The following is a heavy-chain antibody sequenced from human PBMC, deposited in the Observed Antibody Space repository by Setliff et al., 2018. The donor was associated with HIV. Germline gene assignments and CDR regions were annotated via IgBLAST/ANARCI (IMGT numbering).Heavy chain of an antibody. CDR1: GDSTSSYY. Sequence: LSLTCTVSGDSTSSYYWSWIRQPPGKGLEWIGYIYTSGITDYNPSLKSRVTISGDTSKNQFSLKLSSVTAADTAVYYCARDRRGYYYGSGSCYMDVWGTGTTVTVSS. D-gene: IGHD3-10*01. CDR3: ARDRRGYYYGSGSCYMDV. J-gene: IGHJ6*03. V-gene: IGHV4-4*08. CDR2: IYTSGIT.